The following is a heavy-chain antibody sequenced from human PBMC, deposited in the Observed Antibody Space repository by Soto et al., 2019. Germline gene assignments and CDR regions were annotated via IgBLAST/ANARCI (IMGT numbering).Heavy chain of an antibody. V-gene: IGHV1-3*01. Sequence: ASVKVSCKASGYTFTRYGIHWVRQAPGQRLEWMGWINAANGDTKYSPKFQGRVTITRDTSASTAYMELSSLRSEDTAVYYCVRSHVSATGIDWFDPWGQGTLVTVSS. CDR2: INAANGDT. J-gene: IGHJ5*02. D-gene: IGHD6-13*01. CDR1: GYTFTRYG. CDR3: VRSHVSATGIDWFDP.